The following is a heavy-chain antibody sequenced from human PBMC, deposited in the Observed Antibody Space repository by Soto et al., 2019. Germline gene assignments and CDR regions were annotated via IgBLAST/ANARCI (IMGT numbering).Heavy chain of an antibody. V-gene: IGHV3-30-3*01. D-gene: IGHD5-18*01. CDR1: GFTFSSYA. J-gene: IGHJ4*02. CDR3: VRDDRYGNQNFDY. Sequence: GGALRLSCVVSGFTFSSYAMNWVRQAPGKGLEWVTILSNDGTNKYYAASVKGRFTISRDNSRNTLYLHMNSLRAEDTAVYYCVRDDRYGNQNFDYWGQGTLVTVSS. CDR2: LSNDGTNK.